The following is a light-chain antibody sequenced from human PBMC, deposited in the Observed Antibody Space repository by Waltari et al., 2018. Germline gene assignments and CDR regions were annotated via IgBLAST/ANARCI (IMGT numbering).Light chain of an antibody. V-gene: IGLV2-23*02. J-gene: IGLJ3*02. CDR2: KIG. CDR3: CSYAGGGSWV. Sequence: QSALTQPASVSGSPGQSITISCNGTSSDVGNYNLVSWFRQHPGQAPKLVVYKIGRRPSGVSVLFSGSKSGNTASRTVSGLHLEDEADYYCCSYAGGGSWVFGGGTKLTVL. CDR1: SSDVGNYNL.